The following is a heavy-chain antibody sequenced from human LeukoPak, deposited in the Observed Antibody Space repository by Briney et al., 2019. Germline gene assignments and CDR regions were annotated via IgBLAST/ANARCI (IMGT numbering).Heavy chain of an antibody. J-gene: IGHJ6*03. CDR2: IKQDGSEK. D-gene: IGHD2-2*02. CDR3: ARAGSIPRRGDYYYMDV. Sequence: GGSLRLSCAASGFTFSSYWMSWVRQAPGKGLEWVANIKQDGSEKYYVDSVKGRFTISRDNAKNSLYLQMNSLRAEDTAVYYCARAGSIPRRGDYYYMDVWGKGTTVTVSS. V-gene: IGHV3-7*01. CDR1: GFTFSSYW.